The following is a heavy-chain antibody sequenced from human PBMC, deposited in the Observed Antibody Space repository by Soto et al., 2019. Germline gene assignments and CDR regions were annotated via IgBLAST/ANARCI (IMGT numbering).Heavy chain of an antibody. J-gene: IGHJ6*03. CDR3: ARDYNYYYMDV. CDR2: IWYDGSDK. Sequence: QVQLVESGGGVVQPGRSLRLSCTASGFSFSSYAMHWVRQAPGKRLEWVTLIWYDGSDKYYADSVKGRFIISRDNSKNTLSLQMNSLRAEDTAVYYCARDYNYYYMDVWGKGTTVTVSS. V-gene: IGHV3-33*01. CDR1: GFSFSSYA. D-gene: IGHD1-1*01.